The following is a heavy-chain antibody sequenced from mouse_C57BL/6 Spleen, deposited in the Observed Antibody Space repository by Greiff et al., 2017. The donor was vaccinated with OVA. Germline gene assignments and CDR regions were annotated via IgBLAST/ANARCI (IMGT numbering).Heavy chain of an antibody. V-gene: IGHV1-15*01. CDR3: TRKRDYYGSRGAMDY. Sequence: VKLMESGAELVRPGASVTLSCKASGYTFTDYEMHWVKQTPVHGLEWIGAIDPETGGTAYNQKFKGKAILTADKSSSTAYMELRSLTSEDSAVYYCTRKRDYYGSRGAMDYWGQGTSVTVSS. CDR2: IDPETGGT. CDR1: GYTFTDYE. D-gene: IGHD1-1*01. J-gene: IGHJ4*01.